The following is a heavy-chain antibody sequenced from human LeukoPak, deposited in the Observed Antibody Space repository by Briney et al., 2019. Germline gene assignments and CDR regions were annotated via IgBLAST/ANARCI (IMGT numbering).Heavy chain of an antibody. D-gene: IGHD5-12*01. J-gene: IGHJ4*02. CDR1: GFTFGDYA. Sequence: GGSLRLSCTASGFTFGDYAMSWFRQAPGKGLEWVGFIRSKAYGGTTEYAASVKGRFTISRDDSKSIAYLQMNSLKTEDTAVYYCTRGRHVDIVATIPGTFDYWGQGTLVTVSS. V-gene: IGHV3-49*03. CDR3: TRGRHVDIVATIPGTFDY. CDR2: IRSKAYGGTT.